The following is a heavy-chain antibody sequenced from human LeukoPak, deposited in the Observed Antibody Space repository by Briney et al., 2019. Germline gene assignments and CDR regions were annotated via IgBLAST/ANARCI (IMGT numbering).Heavy chain of an antibody. Sequence: PSETLSLTCTVSGGSISRFYWCWVRRSPGKGLEWIGYIHYSGNTVYNPFLESRVTMSVDTSKNQFSLKLSSVTAADTAVYYCVREQDGIVDDAFDIWGQGTMVTVSS. CDR3: VREQDGIVDDAFDI. J-gene: IGHJ3*02. V-gene: IGHV4-59*13. CDR1: GGSISRFY. CDR2: IHYSGNT. D-gene: IGHD5-24*01.